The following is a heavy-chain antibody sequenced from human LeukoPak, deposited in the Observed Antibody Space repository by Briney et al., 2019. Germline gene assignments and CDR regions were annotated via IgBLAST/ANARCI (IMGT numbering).Heavy chain of an antibody. CDR3: ARAAYDSSGYYRPDSYFDY. CDR2: INHSGST. Sequence: SETLSLTCAVYGGSFSGYYWSWIRQPPGKGLEWIGEINHSGSTNYNPSLKSRVTVSVDTSKNQFSLKLSSVTAADTAVYYCARAAYDSSGYYRPDSYFDYWGQGTLVTVSS. D-gene: IGHD3-22*01. V-gene: IGHV4-34*01. CDR1: GGSFSGYY. J-gene: IGHJ4*02.